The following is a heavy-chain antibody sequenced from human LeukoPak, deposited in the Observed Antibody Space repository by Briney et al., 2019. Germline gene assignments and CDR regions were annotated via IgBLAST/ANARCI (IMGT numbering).Heavy chain of an antibody. V-gene: IGHV3-66*01. Sequence: GGSLRLSCAASGFTVSSNYMSWVRQAPGKGLEWVSAIYSGGSTYYADSVKGRFTISRDNSKNTLYLQMNSLRAEDTAVYYCARESYGSSYDYWGQGTLVTVSS. D-gene: IGHD6-13*01. CDR3: ARESYGSSYDY. J-gene: IGHJ4*02. CDR1: GFTVSSNY. CDR2: IYSGGST.